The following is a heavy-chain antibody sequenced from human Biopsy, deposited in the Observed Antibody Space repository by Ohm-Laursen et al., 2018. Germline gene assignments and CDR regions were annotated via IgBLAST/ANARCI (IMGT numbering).Heavy chain of an antibody. CDR1: GDSVSSGSFY. CDR2: IYDRGSTA. V-gene: IGHV4-61*01. D-gene: IGHD6-19*01. J-gene: IGHJ4*02. Sequence: TLSLTCTVSGDSVSSGSFYWTWIRQPPGQGLEYIGYIYDRGSTANYNPSLERRVTMSVDMPKNQFSLKLSSVTAADTAIYYCARGMRSSGWPYFDSWGQGTLVTVSS. CDR3: ARGMRSSGWPYFDS.